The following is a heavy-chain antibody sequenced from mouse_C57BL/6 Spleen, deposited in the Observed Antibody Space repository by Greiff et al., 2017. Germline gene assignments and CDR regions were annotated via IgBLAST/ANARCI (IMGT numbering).Heavy chain of an antibody. CDR2: INPYNGDT. CDR1: GYSFTGYF. D-gene: IGHD1-1*01. Sequence: EVKVVESGPELVKPGASVKISCKASGYSFTGYFMNWVKQSHGKSLEWIGRINPYNGDTFYNQKFKGKATLTVDKSSSTAHMELLSLTSEDFAVYYCAREGGGYYGSSAWFAYWGQGTLVTVSA. V-gene: IGHV1-37*01. J-gene: IGHJ3*01. CDR3: AREGGGYYGSSAWFAY.